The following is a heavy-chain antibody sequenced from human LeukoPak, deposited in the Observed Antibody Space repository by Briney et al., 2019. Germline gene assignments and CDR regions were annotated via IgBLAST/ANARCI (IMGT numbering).Heavy chain of an antibody. V-gene: IGHV3-23*01. J-gene: IGHJ6*02. D-gene: IGHD5-18*01. CDR1: GFTFSSYA. CDR3: AKAPTATAFYYYYGMDV. Sequence: PGGSLRLSCAASGFTFSSYAMSWVRQAPGKGLEWVSAISGSGGSTYYADSVKGRFTISRDNSKNTLYLQMNSLRAEDTAVYYCAKAPTATAFYYYYGMDVWGQGTTVTVSS. CDR2: ISGSGGST.